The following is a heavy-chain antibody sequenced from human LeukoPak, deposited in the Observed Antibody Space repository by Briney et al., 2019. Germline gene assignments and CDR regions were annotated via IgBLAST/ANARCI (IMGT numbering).Heavy chain of an antibody. Sequence: GGSLRLSCSASGFTFSSYAMHWVRQAPGKGLEYVSTISSNGDSTFYADSVKGRFTISRDNPKNTLYLQMSSLRPEDTAVFYCVKEGAKRSGFDAFDVWGQGTMVTVSS. CDR2: ISSNGDST. D-gene: IGHD3-22*01. CDR3: VKEGAKRSGFDAFDV. V-gene: IGHV3-64D*09. CDR1: GFTFSSYA. J-gene: IGHJ3*01.